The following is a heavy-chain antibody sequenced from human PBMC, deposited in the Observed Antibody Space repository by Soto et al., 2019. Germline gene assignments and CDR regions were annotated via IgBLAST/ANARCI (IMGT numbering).Heavy chain of an antibody. CDR3: ARASSRITISNDYMRGSITWFDP. V-gene: IGHV1-2*04. D-gene: IGHD3-9*01. CDR2: INPNSGGT. J-gene: IGHJ5*02. Sequence: QVQLVQSGAEVKKPGASVKVSCKASGYTFTGYYMHWVRQAPGQGLEWMGWINPNSGGTNYAQKFQGWVTMTRDTSISTAYMELSRLRSDDTAVYYCARASSRITISNDYMRGSITWFDPWGQGTLVTVSS. CDR1: GYTFTGYY.